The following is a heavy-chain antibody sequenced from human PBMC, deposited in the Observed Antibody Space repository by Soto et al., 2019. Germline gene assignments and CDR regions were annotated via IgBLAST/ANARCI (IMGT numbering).Heavy chain of an antibody. CDR3: ARGRIEARAPVDY. CDR1: GGSFSGYY. CDR2: INHSGST. J-gene: IGHJ4*02. D-gene: IGHD6-13*01. Sequence: SGTLSRTCAVCGGSFSGYYWSWIRQPPGKGLEWIGEINHSGSTNYNPSLKSRVTISVDTSKNQFSLKLSSVTAADTAVYYCARGRIEARAPVDYWGQGTMVTVSS. V-gene: IGHV4-34*01.